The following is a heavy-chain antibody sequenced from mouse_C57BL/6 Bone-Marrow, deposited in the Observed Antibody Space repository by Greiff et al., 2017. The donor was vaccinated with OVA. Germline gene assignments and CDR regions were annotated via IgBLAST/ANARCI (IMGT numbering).Heavy chain of an antibody. J-gene: IGHJ3*01. CDR2: IDPSDSYT. V-gene: IGHV1-50*01. CDR1: GYTFTSYW. Sequence: QVQLQQPGAELVKPGASVKLSCKASGYTFTSYWMQWVKQRPGQGLEWIGEIDPSDSYTNYNQKFKGKATLTVDTSSSTAYLQLSSLTSEDSAVYYCARTELRVAWFAYWGKGTLVTVSA. D-gene: IGHD2-12*01. CDR3: ARTELRVAWFAY.